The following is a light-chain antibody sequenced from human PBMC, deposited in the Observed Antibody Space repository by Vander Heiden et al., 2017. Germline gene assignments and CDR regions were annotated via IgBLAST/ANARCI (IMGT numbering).Light chain of an antibody. CDR3: QHRNSYSSM. J-gene: IGKJ1*01. CDR2: EAS. CDR1: QNVYNW. Sequence: DIQMTQSPPTLSASGGDRVTITCRASQNVYNWLAWYQQKPGKAPKVLIYEASNLESGVPSRFSGSGSGTEFTLTISSLQPDDFATYYCQHRNSYSSMFGQGTKVEIK. V-gene: IGKV1-5*03.